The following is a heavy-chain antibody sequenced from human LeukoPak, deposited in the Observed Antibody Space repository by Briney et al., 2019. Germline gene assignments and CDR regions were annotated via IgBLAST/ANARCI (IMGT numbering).Heavy chain of an antibody. CDR2: IYYSGST. J-gene: IGHJ4*02. D-gene: IGHD1-26*01. CDR3: AIIKVGATQPSDY. CDR1: GGSISSRSYY. V-gene: IGHV4-39*01. Sequence: SETLSLTCTVSGGSISSRSYYWGWIRQPPGKGLEWIVSIYYSGSTYYNPSLRSRTTSSVDTSKTQYFLKMSSRTAEDTAYYYCAIIKVGATQPSDYWGQGTLVTVSS.